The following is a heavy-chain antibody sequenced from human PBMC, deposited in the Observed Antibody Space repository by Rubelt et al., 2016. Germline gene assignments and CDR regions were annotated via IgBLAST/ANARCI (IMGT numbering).Heavy chain of an antibody. J-gene: IGHJ4*02. CDR2: VYYSGST. V-gene: IGHV4-59*08. CDR1: GGSISSYY. CDR3: ARQGRVLYYSDY. Sequence: QVQLQESGPGLVKPSETLSLTCTVSGGSISSYYWSWIRQPPGKGLEWIGYVYYSGSTNYNPSLKSRDTISLDTYKNQFSLRLGWVPAADTAVYYCARQGRVLYYSDYWGQGTLVTVSS.